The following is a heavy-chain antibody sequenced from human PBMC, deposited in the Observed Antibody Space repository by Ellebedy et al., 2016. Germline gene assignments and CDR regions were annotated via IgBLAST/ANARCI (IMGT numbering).Heavy chain of an antibody. CDR3: ARWAEVATVKYYFDY. Sequence: SQTLSLTXXISGDSVSSNSAAWNWIRQSPSRGLEWLGRTYYRSKWSNDYAVSVKSRITISPDTSKNQFSLQLTSVTAADTAVYYCARWAEVATVKYYFDYWGQGALVTVSS. J-gene: IGHJ4*02. CDR2: TYYRSKWSN. CDR1: GDSVSSNSAA. D-gene: IGHD5-24*01. V-gene: IGHV6-1*01.